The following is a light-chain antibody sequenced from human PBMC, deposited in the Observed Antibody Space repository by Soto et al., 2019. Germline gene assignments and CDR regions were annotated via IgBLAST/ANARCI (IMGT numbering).Light chain of an antibody. CDR3: QQSDSTPDT. CDR1: QTISTY. V-gene: IGKV1-39*01. CDR2: DAS. J-gene: IGKJ2*01. Sequence: DIQMTQSPSSLSASVGDRVTITCRASQTISTYLNWYQQKPGKAPRLLIYDASSLLSGVPSRFSGSGSGTDFNLTIASLQPEDFSTYYCQQSDSTPDTFGQGTKVEI.